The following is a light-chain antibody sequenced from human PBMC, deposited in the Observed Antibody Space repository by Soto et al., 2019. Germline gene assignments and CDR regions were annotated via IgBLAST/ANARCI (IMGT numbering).Light chain of an antibody. CDR2: GAS. CDR3: QQYASVPLT. V-gene: IGKV1-33*01. CDR1: QDIKTF. J-gene: IGKJ4*01. Sequence: DIQMTQSPSSLSVSVGDRVTITCQANQDIKTFLHWYQQKPGKAPKVLIYGASYLEPGVPSRFSGTGSGTDFTSTISSLQPEDIHTHSCQQYASVPLTVGGGTNVDSK.